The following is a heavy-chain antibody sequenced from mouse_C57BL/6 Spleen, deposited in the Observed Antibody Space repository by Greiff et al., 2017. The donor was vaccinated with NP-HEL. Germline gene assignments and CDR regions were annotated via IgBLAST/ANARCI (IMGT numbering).Heavy chain of an antibody. CDR3: ARRDY. Sequence: QVQLQQPGAELVMPGASVKLSCKASGYTFTSYWMHWVKQRPGQGLEWIGEIDPSDSYTNYNQKFKGKSTLTVDKSSSTAYMQLSTLTSEDSAVYYCARRDYWGQGTTLTVSS. V-gene: IGHV1-69*01. CDR2: IDPSDSYT. CDR1: GYTFTSYW. J-gene: IGHJ2*01.